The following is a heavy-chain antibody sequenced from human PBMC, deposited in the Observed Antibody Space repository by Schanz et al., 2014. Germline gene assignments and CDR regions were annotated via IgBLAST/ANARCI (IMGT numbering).Heavy chain of an antibody. CDR2: ISSGSSYA. D-gene: IGHD3-10*01. Sequence: VQLVESGGGVVQPGRSLRLSCAAYGFTLSSYAMHWVRQAPGQGLEWVSDISSGSSYANYADSVKGRFTISRENAKNSLYLQMNSLGAEDTAVYCCARDFDDRRGYGSGYCLGDCMDVWGQGTTVTVSS. CDR3: ARDFDDRRGYGSGYCLGDCMDV. V-gene: IGHV3-21*05. J-gene: IGHJ6*02. CDR1: GFTLSSYA.